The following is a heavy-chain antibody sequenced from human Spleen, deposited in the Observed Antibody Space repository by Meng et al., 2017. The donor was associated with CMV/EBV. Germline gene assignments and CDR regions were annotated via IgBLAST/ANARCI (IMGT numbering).Heavy chain of an antibody. D-gene: IGHD3-22*01. Sequence: GESLKISCAASGFTFSSYGMHWVRQAPGKGLEWVTFIRYDGSDKNFAESVKGRFTISRDNSWNTLFLQMNSLRVEDTAVYYCAKLPYYYDSSGYPHHDYWGQGTLVTVSS. CDR1: GFTFSSYG. CDR2: IRYDGSDK. J-gene: IGHJ4*02. V-gene: IGHV3-30*02. CDR3: AKLPYYYDSSGYPHHDY.